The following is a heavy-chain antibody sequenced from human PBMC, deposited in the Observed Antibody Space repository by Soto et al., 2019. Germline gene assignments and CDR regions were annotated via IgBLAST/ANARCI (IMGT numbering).Heavy chain of an antibody. Sequence: ASVKVSCKASGYTFTSYYMHWVRRAPGQGLEWMGIINPSGGSTSYAQKFQGRVTMTRDTSTSTVYMELSSLRSEDTAVYYCARDWGFLYGMDVWGQGTTVTVAS. CDR1: GYTFTSYY. CDR3: ARDWGFLYGMDV. J-gene: IGHJ6*02. D-gene: IGHD3-16*01. CDR2: INPSGGST. V-gene: IGHV1-46*01.